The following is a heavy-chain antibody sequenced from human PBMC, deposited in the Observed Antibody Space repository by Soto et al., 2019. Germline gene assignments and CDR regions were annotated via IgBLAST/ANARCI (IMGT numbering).Heavy chain of an antibody. CDR3: ARETGGGRFFEL. V-gene: IGHV3-13*01. D-gene: IGHD3-16*01. CDR2: IGATGNT. CDR1: GLTFSSYD. J-gene: IGHJ2*01. Sequence: GGSLGLSCIDSGLTFSSYDTYWFRKLTGKRLEWVSSIGATGNTFYSDSVKGRFTISRDNAKNSLFLQMTGLRDGDTAVYFCARETGGGRFFELWSPGTLVRVS.